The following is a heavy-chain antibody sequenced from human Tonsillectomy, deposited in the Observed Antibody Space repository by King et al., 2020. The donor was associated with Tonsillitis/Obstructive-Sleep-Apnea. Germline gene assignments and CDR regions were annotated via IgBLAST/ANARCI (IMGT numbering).Heavy chain of an antibody. Sequence: VQLVESGGGLVKPGGSLRLSCAASGFTFSDYYMSWIRQAPGKGLEWVSYISSSGGTKYYADSVKGRFTISRDNAKNSLYLQMNSLRAEDTAVYYCARVMYYYDSSGYYDFDYWGQGTLVTVSS. CDR2: ISSSGGTK. D-gene: IGHD3-22*01. V-gene: IGHV3-11*01. CDR3: ARVMYYYDSSGYYDFDY. J-gene: IGHJ4*02. CDR1: GFTFSDYY.